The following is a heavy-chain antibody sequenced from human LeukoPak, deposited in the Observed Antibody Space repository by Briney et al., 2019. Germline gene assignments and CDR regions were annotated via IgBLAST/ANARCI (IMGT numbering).Heavy chain of an antibody. CDR3: ARDPGYSSGWYPNWFDP. CDR1: GYTFTGYY. CDR2: INPNSGGT. D-gene: IGHD6-19*01. Sequence: ASVKVSCKASGYTFTGYYMHWVRQAPGQGLEWMGWINPNSGGTNYAQRFQGRVTMTRDTSISTAYMELSRLRSDDTAVYYCARDPGYSSGWYPNWFDPWGQGTLVTVSS. J-gene: IGHJ5*02. V-gene: IGHV1-2*02.